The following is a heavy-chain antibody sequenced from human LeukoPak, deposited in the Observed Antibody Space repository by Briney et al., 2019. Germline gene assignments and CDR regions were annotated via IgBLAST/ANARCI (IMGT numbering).Heavy chain of an antibody. CDR2: IYTSGST. D-gene: IGHD2-15*01. CDR1: GGSISSYY. CDR3: ARERCSGGSCYQDY. V-gene: IGHV4-4*07. Sequence: SETLSLTCTVSGGSISSYYWGWIRQPAGKGLEWIGRIYTSGSTNYNPSLKSRVTMSVDTSKNQFSLKLSSVTAADTAVYYCARERCSGGSCYQDYWGQGTLVTVSS. J-gene: IGHJ4*02.